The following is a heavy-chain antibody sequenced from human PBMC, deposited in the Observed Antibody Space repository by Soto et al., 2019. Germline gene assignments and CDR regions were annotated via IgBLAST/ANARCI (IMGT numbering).Heavy chain of an antibody. D-gene: IGHD4-17*01. Sequence: QVQLQESGPGLVKPSQTLSLTCTVSGGSISSGDYYWSWIRQPPGKGLEWIGYIYYSGSTYYNPSLKGRVTISVDTSKNQFALKLSSVTAADTAVYYCARAVTTGRQSFDYWGQGTLVTVSS. V-gene: IGHV4-30-4*01. CDR2: IYYSGST. J-gene: IGHJ4*02. CDR3: ARAVTTGRQSFDY. CDR1: GGSISSGDYY.